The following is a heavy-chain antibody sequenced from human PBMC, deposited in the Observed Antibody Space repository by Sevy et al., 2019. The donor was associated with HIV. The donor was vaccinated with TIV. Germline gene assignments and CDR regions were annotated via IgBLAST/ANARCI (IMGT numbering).Heavy chain of an antibody. J-gene: IGHJ6*02. Sequence: GGSLRLSCSPSGFIFGDYTVSWVRQAPGKGLEWIAWIRGKRNGETKEYAASVRGRFTISRDDSKSIAYLQMNSLKTEDTAVYYCTRVEGAADWGMDVWGQGTTVTVS. CDR2: IRGKRNGETK. D-gene: IGHD1-26*01. CDR1: GFIFGDYT. V-gene: IGHV3-49*04. CDR3: TRVEGAADWGMDV.